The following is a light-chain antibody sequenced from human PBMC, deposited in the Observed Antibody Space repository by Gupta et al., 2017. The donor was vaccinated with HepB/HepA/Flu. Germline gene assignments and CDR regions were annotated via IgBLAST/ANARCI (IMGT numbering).Light chain of an antibody. Sequence: ELVLTQSPATLSLSPGARATLFCRASQSVTGYLAWYQQKPGQAPRLLIYHVSHRATGIPDRFSGSGSGTDFTLTINNLEPEDFAIYYCQQRSTWPPGLTFGGGTKVEI. CDR1: QSVTGY. CDR2: HVS. CDR3: QQRSTWPPGLT. J-gene: IGKJ4*01. V-gene: IGKV3-11*01.